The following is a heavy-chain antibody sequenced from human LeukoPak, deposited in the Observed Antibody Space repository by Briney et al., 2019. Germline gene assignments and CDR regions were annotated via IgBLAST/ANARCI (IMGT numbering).Heavy chain of an antibody. J-gene: IGHJ6*02. D-gene: IGHD4-17*01. CDR1: GGSFSGYY. V-gene: IGHV4-59*08. CDR3: ARLVTVTTLDYGMDV. CDR2: IYYTGTT. Sequence: SETLSLTCAVYGGSFSGYYWTWIRQSPGQGLEWIGYIYYTGTTDYNPSLKSRVTMSVDTSKNQFSLKLTSVTTADTAVYYCARLVTVTTLDYGMDVWGQGTTVTVSS.